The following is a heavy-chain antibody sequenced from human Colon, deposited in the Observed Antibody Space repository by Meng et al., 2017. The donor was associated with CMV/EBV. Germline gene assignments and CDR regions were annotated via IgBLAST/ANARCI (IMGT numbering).Heavy chain of an antibody. J-gene: IGHJ4*02. Sequence: SGYACTNYGIRWLRQAPGQGLEWMGWISANNGNTNNAQNFQGRLTVTTDTSTNTAYMELTRLRSDDTAVYFCARGGYISSWYVAPDYWGQGTLVTVSS. V-gene: IGHV1-18*01. CDR2: ISANNGNT. CDR3: ARGGYISSWYVAPDY. D-gene: IGHD6-13*01. CDR1: GYACTNYG.